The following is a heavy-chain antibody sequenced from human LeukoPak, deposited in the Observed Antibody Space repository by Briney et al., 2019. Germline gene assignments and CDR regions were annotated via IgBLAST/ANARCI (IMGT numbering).Heavy chain of an antibody. CDR1: GYTFTNYW. CDR3: ARVFYGSAWKYYFDY. CDR2: IYPGDSDT. Sequence: GESLKISCETSGYTFTNYWIGWVRQMPGEGLDWMGMIYPGDSDTTYNPSFQGHVTMSVDRSISTAYLQWRSLKASDTAMYYCARVFYGSAWKYYFDYWGQGTLVTVSS. V-gene: IGHV5-51*01. D-gene: IGHD6-25*01. J-gene: IGHJ4*02.